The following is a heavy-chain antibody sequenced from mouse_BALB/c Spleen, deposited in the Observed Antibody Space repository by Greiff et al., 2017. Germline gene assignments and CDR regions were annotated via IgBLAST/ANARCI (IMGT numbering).Heavy chain of an antibody. Sequence: VKLQESGPGLVAPSQSLSITCTVSGFSLTSYGVHWVRQPPGKGLEWLGVIWAGGSTNYNSALMSRLSISKDNSKSQVFLKMNSLQTDDTAMYYCARDNYGPSYYAMDYWGQGTSVTVSS. V-gene: IGHV2-9*02. J-gene: IGHJ4*01. CDR2: IWAGGST. D-gene: IGHD1-1*01. CDR1: GFSLTSYG. CDR3: ARDNYGPSYYAMDY.